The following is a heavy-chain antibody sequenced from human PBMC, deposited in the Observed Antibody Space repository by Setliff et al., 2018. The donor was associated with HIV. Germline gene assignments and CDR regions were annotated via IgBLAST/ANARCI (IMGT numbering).Heavy chain of an antibody. CDR1: GGSISTYY. CDR2: IYFTGSS. CDR3: ARVQMADASFDV. J-gene: IGHJ3*01. V-gene: IGHV4-59*01. Sequence: SETLSLTCTVSGGSISTYYWSWIRQPPGKGLEWIGPIYFTGSSDNNPSLKSRVTLSVDTSKHQFSLKLSSVTAADTAVYYCARVQMADASFDVWGQGTMVTVSS.